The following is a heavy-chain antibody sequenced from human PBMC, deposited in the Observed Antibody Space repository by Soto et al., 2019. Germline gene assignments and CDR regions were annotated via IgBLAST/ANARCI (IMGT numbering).Heavy chain of an antibody. CDR2: IIPMFGPA. CDR1: GGSFSNHA. D-gene: IGHD3-16*01. CDR3: ARGDDFDYYYGVDV. J-gene: IGHJ6*02. Sequence: QVQLVQSGAEVKKPGSSVKVSCKASGGSFSNHAISWVRQAPGQGLEWMGGIIPMFGPANYAQRFQGRVTTTADKYTNTAYMELTSLTSEDMAVYYCARGDDFDYYYGVDVWGQGTTVTVSS. V-gene: IGHV1-69*06.